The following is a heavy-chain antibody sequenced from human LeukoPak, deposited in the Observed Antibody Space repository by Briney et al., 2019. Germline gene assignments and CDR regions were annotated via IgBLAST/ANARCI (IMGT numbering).Heavy chain of an antibody. D-gene: IGHD5-18*01. J-gene: IGHJ4*02. CDR3: ARGRYSYGPPYYFDY. V-gene: IGHV4-34*01. CDR1: GGSFSGYY. CDR2: INHSGST. Sequence: SETLSLTCAVYGGSFSGYYWSWIRQPPGKGLERIGEINHSGSTNYNPSLKSRVTISVDTSKNQFSLKLSSVTAADTAVYYCARGRYSYGPPYYFDYWGQGTLVTVSS.